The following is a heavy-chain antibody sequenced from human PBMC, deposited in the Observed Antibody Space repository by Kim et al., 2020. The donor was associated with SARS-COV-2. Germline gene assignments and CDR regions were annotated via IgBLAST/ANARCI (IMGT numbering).Heavy chain of an antibody. D-gene: IGHD2-2*01. CDR1: GFTVSSNY. Sequence: GGSLRLSCAASGFTVSSNYMNWVRQAPGKGLEWVSVIFSGGSTYYADSVKGRFTTSRDNSKNTLYLQMNSLRAEDTAVYYCARGVLPAAISFAFDIWGQGTMVTVSS. CDR3: ARGVLPAAISFAFDI. CDR2: IFSGGST. J-gene: IGHJ3*02. V-gene: IGHV3-53*01.